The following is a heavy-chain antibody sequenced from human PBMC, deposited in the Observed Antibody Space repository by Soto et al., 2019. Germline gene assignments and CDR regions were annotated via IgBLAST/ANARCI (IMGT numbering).Heavy chain of an antibody. J-gene: IGHJ4*02. CDR2: IYHSGST. CDR1: GGSISSSNW. CDR3: ARGDSPRAY. V-gene: IGHV4-4*02. D-gene: IGHD4-17*01. Sequence: QVQLQESGPGLVKPSGTLSLTCAVSGGSISSSNWWSWVRQPPGKGLEWIGEIYHSGSTNYNPSLXXRXTXXVDKSKTRFSLKLSSVTAADTAVYYCARGDSPRAYWGQGTLVTVSS.